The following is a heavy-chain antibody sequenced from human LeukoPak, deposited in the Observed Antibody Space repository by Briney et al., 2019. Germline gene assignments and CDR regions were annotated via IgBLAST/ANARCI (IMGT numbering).Heavy chain of an antibody. CDR1: GFPFTHHY. CDR3: ARDQYTYGYYGYYYSYMDV. V-gene: IGHV1-2*06. D-gene: IGHD3-10*01. Sequence: ASVKVSCKTSGFPFTHHYIHWVRQAPGQGLEWMGRINPNTGGTNYAQNFQGRVTMTRDTSIHTAYMELSSLRSDDTAVYYCARDQYTYGYYGYYYSYMDVWGKGTTVTVSS. J-gene: IGHJ6*03. CDR2: INPNTGGT.